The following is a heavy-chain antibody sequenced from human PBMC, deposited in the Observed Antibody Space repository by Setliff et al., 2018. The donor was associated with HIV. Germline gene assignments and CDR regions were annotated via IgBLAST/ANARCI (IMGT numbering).Heavy chain of an antibody. CDR2: IFPGNSNT. CDR3: ARLRGQQLTYWYSDF. J-gene: IGHJ2*01. Sequence: PGESLKISCKGSGYSFAGYWIGWVRQMPGKGLEWMGIIFPGNSNTRYSPSFQGQVTFSADNSITTAYLQWSSLTASDTAMYYCARLRGQQLTYWYSDFWAHGTLVTVSS. D-gene: IGHD6-13*01. V-gene: IGHV5-51*01. CDR1: GYSFAGYW.